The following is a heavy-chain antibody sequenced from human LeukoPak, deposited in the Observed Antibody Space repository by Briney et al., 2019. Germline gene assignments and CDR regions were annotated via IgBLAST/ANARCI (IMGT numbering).Heavy chain of an antibody. D-gene: IGHD6-6*01. Sequence: PAGSQRLSCAASGFTFSSCAMSWVRQAPGKGLEWVSAISGSGGCTYYAGSVKGRFTISRDNSKNTLFLQMNSLRAEDTAVYYCAKGTYSSSPRDYWGQGTLVTVSS. CDR2: ISGSGGCT. CDR3: AKGTYSSSPRDY. J-gene: IGHJ4*02. CDR1: GFTFSSCA. V-gene: IGHV3-23*01.